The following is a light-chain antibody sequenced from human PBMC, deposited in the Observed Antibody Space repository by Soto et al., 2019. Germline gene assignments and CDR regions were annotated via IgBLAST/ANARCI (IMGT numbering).Light chain of an antibody. J-gene: IGKJ4*01. V-gene: IGKV3-15*01. CDR1: QSVGSA. Sequence: EIVMTQSPATLSLSPGETATLSCRASQSVGSAVAWYQHKPAHAPRLLIVAASIRATAVPGRFTGGGSGTEFTLTISSLQSEDFAVYYCQQYRSWPPLTFGGGTTVEIK. CDR2: AAS. CDR3: QQYRSWPPLT.